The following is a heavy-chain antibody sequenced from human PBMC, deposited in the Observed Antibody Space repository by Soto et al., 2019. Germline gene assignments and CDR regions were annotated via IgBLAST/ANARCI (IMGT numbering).Heavy chain of an antibody. CDR3: ARLYCSSTSCYAVAV. D-gene: IGHD2-2*01. CDR1: GYSFTSYG. V-gene: IGHV1-18*01. CDR2: ISAYNGNT. Sequence: GASVKVSCKASGYSFTSYGISWGRQAPGQGLEWMGWISAYNGNTNYAQKLQGRVTMTTDTSTSTAYMELRSLRSDDTAVYYCARLYCSSTSCYAVAVWGQGTLVTVSS. J-gene: IGHJ4*02.